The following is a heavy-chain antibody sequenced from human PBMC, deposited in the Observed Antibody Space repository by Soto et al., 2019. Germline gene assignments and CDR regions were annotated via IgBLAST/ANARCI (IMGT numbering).Heavy chain of an antibody. V-gene: IGHV3-48*03. CDR1: GFTFSSYE. Sequence: GGSLRLSCAASGFTFSSYEMNWVRQAPGKGLEWVSYISTSGSTIYYADSVKGRFTFSRDNAKNSLYLQMNSLRAEDTAVYYCARPIKGGSIAARRVGAFDIWGQGTMVTVSS. CDR3: ARPIKGGSIAARRVGAFDI. CDR2: ISTSGSTI. J-gene: IGHJ3*02. D-gene: IGHD6-6*01.